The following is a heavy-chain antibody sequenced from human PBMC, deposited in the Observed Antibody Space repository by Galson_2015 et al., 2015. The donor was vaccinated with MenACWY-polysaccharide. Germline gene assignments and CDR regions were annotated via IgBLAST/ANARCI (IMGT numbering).Heavy chain of an antibody. CDR3: ARASGGSYYRFPFDY. CDR1: GFTFSNYA. J-gene: IGHJ4*02. Sequence: SLRLSCAASGFTFSNYAMSWVRQAPGKGLEWVSFISSSGSTIYYADSVKGRFTISRDNAKNSLYLQMNSLRAEDTAVYFCARASGGSYYRFPFDYWGQGTLVTVSS. D-gene: IGHD1-26*01. V-gene: IGHV3-48*03. CDR2: ISSSGSTI.